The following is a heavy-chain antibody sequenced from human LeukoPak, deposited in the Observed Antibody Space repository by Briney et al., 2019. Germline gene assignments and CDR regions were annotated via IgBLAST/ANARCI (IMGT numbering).Heavy chain of an antibody. CDR3: AMRFDY. CDR2: ISTSGSTI. D-gene: IGHD3-10*01. Sequence: PGGSLRLSCAASGFSFSSYEMNWVRQAPGKGLEWVSYISTSGSTIYYADSVKGRFTISRDNAKNSLSLRMNSLRDEDTAVYYCAMRFDYWGQGTLVTVSS. CDR1: GFSFSSYE. J-gene: IGHJ4*02. V-gene: IGHV3-48*03.